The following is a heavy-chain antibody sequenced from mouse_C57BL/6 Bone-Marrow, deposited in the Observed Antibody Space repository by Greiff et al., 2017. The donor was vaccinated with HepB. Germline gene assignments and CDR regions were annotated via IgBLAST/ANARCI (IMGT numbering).Heavy chain of an antibody. CDR3: ARLYDGSSPFAMDY. Sequence: EVQRVESGGGLVQPGGSLKLSCAASGFTFSDYYMYWVRQTPEKRLEWVAYISNGGGSTYYPDTVKGRFTISRDNAKNTLYLQMSRLKSEDTAMYYCARLYDGSSPFAMDYWGQGTSVTVSS. CDR2: ISNGGGST. J-gene: IGHJ4*01. D-gene: IGHD1-1*01. V-gene: IGHV5-12*01. CDR1: GFTFSDYY.